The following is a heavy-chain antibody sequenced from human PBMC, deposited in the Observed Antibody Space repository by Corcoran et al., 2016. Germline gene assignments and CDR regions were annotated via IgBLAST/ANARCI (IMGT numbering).Heavy chain of an antibody. J-gene: IGHJ4*02. V-gene: IGHV1-69*01. CDR1: GGTFSSYA. CDR2: IIPIFGTA. D-gene: IGHD6-19*01. Sequence: QVQLVQSGAEVKKPGSSVKVSCKASGGTFSSYAISWVRQAPGQGLEWMGGIIPIFGTANYAQKFQGRVTITADESTSTAYMELSSLRSEGTAVYYCARELGGPIAVAGTGFGYWGQGTLVTVSS. CDR3: ARELGGPIAVAGTGFGY.